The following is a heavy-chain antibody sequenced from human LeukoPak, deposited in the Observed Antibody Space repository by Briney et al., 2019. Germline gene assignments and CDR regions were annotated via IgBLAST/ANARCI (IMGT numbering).Heavy chain of an antibody. CDR3: AIMHGYYDGSGFWVQ. Sequence: PGGSLRLSCAASGFTFSSYAMNWVRQAPGKGLEWVSFISPSGDRTSNADSVEGRFTISRDNTGNTLYLQMNSLRDEDTGVYYCAIMHGYYDGSGFWVQWGQGTLVTVSS. J-gene: IGHJ4*02. V-gene: IGHV3-23*01. D-gene: IGHD3-22*01. CDR1: GFTFSSYA. CDR2: ISPSGDRT.